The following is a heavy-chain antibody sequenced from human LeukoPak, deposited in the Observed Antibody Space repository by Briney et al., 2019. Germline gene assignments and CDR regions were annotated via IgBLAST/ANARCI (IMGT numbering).Heavy chain of an antibody. CDR3: ARDRGRYYMDV. D-gene: IGHD6-25*01. Sequence: KTGGSLRLSCAASGFTFSSYSMNWVRQAPGKGLEWVSSISSSSSYIYYADSVKGRFTISRDNAKNSLYLQMNSLRAEDTAVYYCARDRGRYYMDVWGKGTTVTISS. CDR2: ISSSSSYI. J-gene: IGHJ6*03. CDR1: GFTFSSYS. V-gene: IGHV3-21*01.